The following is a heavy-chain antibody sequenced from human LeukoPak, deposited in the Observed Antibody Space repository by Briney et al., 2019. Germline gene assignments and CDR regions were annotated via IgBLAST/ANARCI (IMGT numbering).Heavy chain of an antibody. CDR3: TREGVGGFDT. D-gene: IGHD3-16*01. J-gene: IGHJ3*02. CDR1: GFTFSRYW. CDR2: IKQDGSDK. Sequence: PGGSLRLSCAASGFTFSRYWMSWVRQAPGKGLEWVANIKQDGSDKDYVDSVKGRFTISRDNAMNSLYLQMNSLRVEDTAVYYCTREGVGGFDTWGQGAMVTVSS. V-gene: IGHV3-7*01.